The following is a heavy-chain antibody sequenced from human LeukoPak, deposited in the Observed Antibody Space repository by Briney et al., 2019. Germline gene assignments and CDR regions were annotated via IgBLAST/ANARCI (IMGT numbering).Heavy chain of an antibody. Sequence: GGSLRLSCSASGFTFSSYAMHWVRQAPGKGLEYVSAISSEGGSTYYADSVKCRFTISRDNSKNTLYFQMSSLRAEDTAVYYCVRDRQRNTLVRGVTFDPWGQGTLVTVSS. CDR1: GFTFSSYA. J-gene: IGHJ5*02. D-gene: IGHD3-10*01. CDR2: ISSEGGST. CDR3: VRDRQRNTLVRGVTFDP. V-gene: IGHV3-64D*06.